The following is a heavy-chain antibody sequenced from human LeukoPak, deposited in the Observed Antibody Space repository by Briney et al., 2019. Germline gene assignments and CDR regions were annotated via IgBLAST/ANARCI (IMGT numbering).Heavy chain of an antibody. Sequence: SETLSLTCTVSGGSISSSSYYWGWLRQPPGKGREWLGSIYYSGSTYYNPSLESRVTISVDKSKNQFSLKLNSVTAADTAVYYCARLGYYDSSGYYWASKDYYYYYMDVWGKGTTVTVSS. CDR2: IYYSGST. J-gene: IGHJ6*03. V-gene: IGHV4-39*01. CDR1: GGSISSSSYY. CDR3: ARLGYYDSSGYYWASKDYYYYYMDV. D-gene: IGHD3-22*01.